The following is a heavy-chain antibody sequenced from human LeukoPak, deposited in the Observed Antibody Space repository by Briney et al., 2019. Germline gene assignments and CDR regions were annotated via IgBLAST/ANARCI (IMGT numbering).Heavy chain of an antibody. Sequence: GGSLRLSCAASGLTFSDYWMNWVRQAPGKGLEWVAIIKQDGSEKLYVDSVKGRFTISRDNAKNSLYLQMNSLRAEDTAIYYCTTDTWYSAGHWGQGTLVTVSS. CDR3: TTDTWYSAGH. V-gene: IGHV3-7*03. J-gene: IGHJ4*02. CDR1: GLTFSDYW. D-gene: IGHD2-15*01. CDR2: IKQDGSEK.